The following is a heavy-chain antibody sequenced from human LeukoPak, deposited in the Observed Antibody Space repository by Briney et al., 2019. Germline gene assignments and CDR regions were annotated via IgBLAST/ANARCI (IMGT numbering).Heavy chain of an antibody. Sequence: PSETLSLTCAVYGGSFSGYYWSWIRQPPGKGLEWIGEINHSGSTNYNPSLKSRVTISVDTSKNQFSLKLSSVTAADTAVYYCARGPLWSLYNWFDPWGQGTLVTVSS. CDR2: INHSGST. J-gene: IGHJ5*02. CDR3: ARGPLWSLYNWFDP. D-gene: IGHD5-18*01. V-gene: IGHV4-34*01. CDR1: GGSFSGYY.